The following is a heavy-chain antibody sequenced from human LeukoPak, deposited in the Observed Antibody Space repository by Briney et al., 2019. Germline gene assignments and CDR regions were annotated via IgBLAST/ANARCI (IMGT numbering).Heavy chain of an antibody. J-gene: IGHJ6*02. V-gene: IGHV3-13*05. CDR2: IGNADDP. D-gene: IGHD6-19*01. CDR1: GFTFSSYD. CDR3: ARAKAVAGDYYYGMDV. Sequence: GGSLRLFCAASGFTFSSYDMHGVRQATGKGVEGVSAIGNADDPYYPGSVKGRFTISRENAKNSLYLQMNSLRAGDTAVYYCARAKAVAGDYYYGMDVWGQGTTVTVSS.